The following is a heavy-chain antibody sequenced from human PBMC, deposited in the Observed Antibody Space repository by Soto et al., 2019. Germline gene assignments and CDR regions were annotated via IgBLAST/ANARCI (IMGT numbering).Heavy chain of an antibody. CDR3: ARSTLEQLVIRDAFDI. Sequence: QVQLQQWGAGLLKPSETLSLTCAVYGGSFSGYYWSWIRQPPGTGLEWIGEINHSGSTNYNPSLKSRVTISVDTSKNQFSLKLSSVTAADTAVYYCARSTLEQLVIRDAFDIWGQGTMVTVSS. CDR1: GGSFSGYY. D-gene: IGHD6-6*01. V-gene: IGHV4-34*01. CDR2: INHSGST. J-gene: IGHJ3*02.